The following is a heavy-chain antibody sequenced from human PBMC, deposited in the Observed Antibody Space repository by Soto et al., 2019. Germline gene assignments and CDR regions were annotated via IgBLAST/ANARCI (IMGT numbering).Heavy chain of an antibody. Sequence: SETLSLTCTVSGGSISSYYWSWIRQPPGKGLEWIGYIYYSGSTNYNPSLKSRVTISVDTSKNQFSLKLSSVTAADTAVYYCARLGIAVGYFDYWGQGTLVTVSS. J-gene: IGHJ4*02. CDR1: GGSISSYY. CDR3: ARLGIAVGYFDY. V-gene: IGHV4-59*08. CDR2: IYYSGST. D-gene: IGHD6-19*01.